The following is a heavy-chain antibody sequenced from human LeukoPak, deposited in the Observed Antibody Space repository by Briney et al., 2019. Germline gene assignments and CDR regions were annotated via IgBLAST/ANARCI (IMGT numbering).Heavy chain of an antibody. D-gene: IGHD6-19*01. CDR1: GGSISSYY. CDR3: ARQLRGEAVAGHLQPFDY. J-gene: IGHJ4*02. CDR2: IYYSGST. V-gene: IGHV4-59*08. Sequence: SETLSLTCTVSGGSISSYYWNWIRQPPGKGLEWIGYIYYSGSTNYNPSLKSRVTISVDTSKNQFSLELSSVTAADTAMYFCARQLRGEAVAGHLQPFDYWGQGTLVTVSS.